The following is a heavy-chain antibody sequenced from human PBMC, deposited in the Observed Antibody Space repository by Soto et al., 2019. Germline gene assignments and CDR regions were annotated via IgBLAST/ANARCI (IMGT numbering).Heavy chain of an antibody. D-gene: IGHD6-19*01. Sequence: GESLKISCKGSGYTLTELSMPWVRQAPGKRLEWMGGFDPEDGETIYAQKFQGRVTMTEDTSTDTAYMELSSLRSEDTAVYYCATADSSGWSRVAYYYYGMDVWGQGTTVTVSS. J-gene: IGHJ6*02. V-gene: IGHV1-24*01. CDR2: FDPEDGET. CDR3: ATADSSGWSRVAYYYYGMDV. CDR1: GYTLTELS.